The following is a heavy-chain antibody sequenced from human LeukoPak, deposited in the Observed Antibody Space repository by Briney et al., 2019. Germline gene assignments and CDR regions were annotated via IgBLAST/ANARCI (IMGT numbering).Heavy chain of an antibody. CDR2: IIPIFGTA. V-gene: IGHV1-69*13. D-gene: IGHD4-17*01. Sequence: ASMKVSCKASGGTFSSYAISWVRQAPGQGLEWMGGIIPIFGTANYAQKFQGRVTITADESTSTAYMELSSLRSEDTAVYYCARGEFTGDLLYYFDYWGQGTLVTVSS. J-gene: IGHJ4*02. CDR1: GGTFSSYA. CDR3: ARGEFTGDLLYYFDY.